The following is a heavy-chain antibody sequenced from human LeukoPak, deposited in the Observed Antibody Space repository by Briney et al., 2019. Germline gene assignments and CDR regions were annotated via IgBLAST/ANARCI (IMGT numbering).Heavy chain of an antibody. D-gene: IGHD6-6*01. CDR1: VRFSSSLY. CDR2: IYYTGST. Sequence: SETLSLTCSVWVRFSSSLYWSWIRQPPGKGLEWIGYIYYTGSTNYNPPLKSRVTMFVDMSKNQFSLSLSSVTAADTAVYYCARHREYSSSSPFDYWGQGTLVTVSS. CDR3: ARHREYSSSSPFDY. J-gene: IGHJ4*02. V-gene: IGHV4-59*08.